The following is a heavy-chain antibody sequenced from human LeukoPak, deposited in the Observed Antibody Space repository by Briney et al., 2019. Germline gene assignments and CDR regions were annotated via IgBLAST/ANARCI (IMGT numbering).Heavy chain of an antibody. CDR1: GLTFASYS. J-gene: IGHJ4*02. Sequence: GGSLRLSRAASGLTFASYSMNWVRQAPGKGLEGVSSISGDSTYIYNAGSVKGRFTISRDNAQASLYLQMISLRADDKAVYYCARVSGRLERPSDLDYWGQGTLVIVSS. CDR2: ISGDSTYI. V-gene: IGHV3-21*01. CDR3: ARVSGRLERPSDLDY. D-gene: IGHD1-1*01.